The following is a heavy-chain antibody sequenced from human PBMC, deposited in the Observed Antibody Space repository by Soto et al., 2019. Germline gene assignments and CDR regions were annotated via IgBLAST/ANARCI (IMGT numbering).Heavy chain of an antibody. CDR2: IYYSGST. Sequence: QVQLQESGPGLVKPSETLSLTCTVSGGSISSYYWSWIRQPPGKGLEWIGYIYYSGSTNYNPSLTSRVTISVDTSKNQFSLKLSSVTAADTAVYYCARVSGLTAAGTFYYGMDVWGQGTTVTVSS. CDR3: ARVSGLTAAGTFYYGMDV. V-gene: IGHV4-59*01. CDR1: GGSISSYY. D-gene: IGHD6-13*01. J-gene: IGHJ6*02.